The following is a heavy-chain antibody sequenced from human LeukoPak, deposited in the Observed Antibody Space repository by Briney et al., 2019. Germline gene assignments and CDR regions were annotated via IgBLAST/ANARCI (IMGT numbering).Heavy chain of an antibody. CDR2: IRQDASEK. J-gene: IGHJ3*02. D-gene: IGHD2-2*01. CDR3: SWYCSTTTCYVDI. Sequence: GGSLRLSCAAAGFTFSSYWMSWVRQAPGKGLEWVASIRQDASEKYYVDSVKGRFTISRDNPKNSLYLQMNSLRAEDTAVYYCSWYCSTTTCYVDIWGQGTMVTVSS. V-gene: IGHV3-7*01. CDR1: GFTFSSYW.